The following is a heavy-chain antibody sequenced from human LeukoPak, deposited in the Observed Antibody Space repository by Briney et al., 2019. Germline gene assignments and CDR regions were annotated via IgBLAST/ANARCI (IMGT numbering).Heavy chain of an antibody. CDR1: GGSISSSSYY. J-gene: IGHJ5*02. V-gene: IGHV4-39*01. CDR3: ARRGIAVALWFDP. CDR2: IYYSGST. D-gene: IGHD6-19*01. Sequence: SETLSLTCTVSGGSISSSSYYWGWIRQPPGKGLEWIGSIYYSGSTYYNPSLKSRVTISVDTSKNQLSLKLSSVTAADTAVYYCARRGIAVALWFDPWGQGTLVTVSS.